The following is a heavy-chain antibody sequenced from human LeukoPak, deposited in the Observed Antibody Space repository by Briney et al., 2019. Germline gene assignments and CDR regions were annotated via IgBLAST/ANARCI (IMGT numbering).Heavy chain of an antibody. CDR1: GYSFTSYW. Sequence: GVSLKISCKGSGYSFTSYWIGWVRQMPGKGLEWMGIIYPGDSDTSYSPSFQGQVTISADKSISTAYLQWSSLKASDTAMYYCAVYSYGYRDHFDYWGQGTLVTVSS. CDR2: IYPGDSDT. V-gene: IGHV5-51*01. CDR3: AVYSYGYRDHFDY. D-gene: IGHD5-18*01. J-gene: IGHJ4*02.